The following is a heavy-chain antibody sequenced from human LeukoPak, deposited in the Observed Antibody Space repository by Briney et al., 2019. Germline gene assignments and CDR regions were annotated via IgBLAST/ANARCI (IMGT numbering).Heavy chain of an antibody. CDR2: INHSGST. Sequence: SETLSLTCAVYGGPFSGYYWSWIRQPPGKGLEWIGEINHSGSTKYNSSLKSRVIISADTSKSQFSLKLTSMTAADTAIYYCAKVYSSSSRDAFDAWGQGTMVTVSS. V-gene: IGHV4-34*01. J-gene: IGHJ3*01. D-gene: IGHD6-6*01. CDR1: GGPFSGYY. CDR3: AKVYSSSSRDAFDA.